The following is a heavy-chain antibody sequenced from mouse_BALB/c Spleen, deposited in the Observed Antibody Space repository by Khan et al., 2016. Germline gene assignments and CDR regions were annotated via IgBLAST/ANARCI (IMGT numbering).Heavy chain of an antibody. CDR3: GGGDKYVDWVFDG. CDR2: INPYNGDT. V-gene: IGHV1-37*01. CDR1: GYSFTGYF. D-gene: IGHD2-14*01. Sequence: EVQLQESGPELVKPGASVKISCTASGYSFTGYFMNWVKQSHGKSLEWIGRINPYNGDTVYNQNFKGKATLTADKSSSTAHLELLSLTSEDSAVYYCGGGDKYVDWVFDGWGAGTTVTVSS. J-gene: IGHJ1*01.